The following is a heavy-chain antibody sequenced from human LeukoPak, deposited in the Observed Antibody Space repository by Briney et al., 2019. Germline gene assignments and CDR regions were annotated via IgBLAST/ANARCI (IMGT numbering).Heavy chain of an antibody. V-gene: IGHV4-38-2*02. Sequence: SETLSLTCTVSGYSISSGYYWGWIRQPPGKGLEWIGSIFHSGSTYYNPSLKSRVTISVDTSKNQISLKLSSVTAADTAVYYCARHRRMVRGVTPHYYYMDVWGKGTTVTISS. CDR2: IFHSGST. D-gene: IGHD3-10*01. J-gene: IGHJ6*03. CDR1: GYSISSGYY. CDR3: ARHRRMVRGVTPHYYYMDV.